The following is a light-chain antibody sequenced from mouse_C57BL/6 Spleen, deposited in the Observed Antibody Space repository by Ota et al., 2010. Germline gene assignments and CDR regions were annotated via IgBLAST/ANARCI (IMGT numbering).Light chain of an antibody. Sequence: IVMTQXPSPSSVSAGEKVTMSCKSSQSLLNSGNQKNYLAWYQQKPGQPPKLLIYGASTRESGVPDRFTGSGSGTDFTLTISSVQAEDLAVYYCQNDHSYPYTFGGGTKLEIK. CDR1: QSLLNSGNQKNY. CDR2: GAS. CDR3: QNDHSYPYT. J-gene: IGKJ2*01. V-gene: IGKV8-28*01.